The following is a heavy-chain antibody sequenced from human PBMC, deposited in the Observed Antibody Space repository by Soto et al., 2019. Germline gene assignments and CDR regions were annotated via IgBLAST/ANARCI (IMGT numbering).Heavy chain of an antibody. CDR2: INHSVST. V-gene: IGHV4-34*01. D-gene: IGHD5-12*01. CDR3: ARGRGRWLHAMTLGWFDA. CDR1: GVSFSGYY. Sequence: SETLSLTCAVYGVSFSGYYWSLIRQPPGKGLEWIGEINHSVSTNYNPSLKSRVTISVDTSKNQFSLKLSSVTAADTAVYYCARGRGRWLHAMTLGWFDAWGEGTLVTV. J-gene: IGHJ5*02.